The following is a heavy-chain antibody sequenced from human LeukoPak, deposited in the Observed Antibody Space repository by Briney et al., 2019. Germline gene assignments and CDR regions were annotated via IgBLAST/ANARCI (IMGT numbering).Heavy chain of an antibody. CDR2: IYYSGIT. CDR3: ARAGGVRLLWFGELLPGFDY. Sequence: SETLSLTCTVSGGSISSHYWSWIRQPPGKGLEWIGYIYYSGITNYNPPLKSRVTISVDTSKNRFSLKLSSVTAADTAVYYCARAGGVRLLWFGELLPGFDYWGQGTLVTVSS. V-gene: IGHV4-59*11. D-gene: IGHD3-10*01. CDR1: GGSISSHY. J-gene: IGHJ4*02.